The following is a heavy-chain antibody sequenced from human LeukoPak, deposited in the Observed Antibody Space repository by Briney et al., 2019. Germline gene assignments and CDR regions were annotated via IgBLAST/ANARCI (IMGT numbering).Heavy chain of an antibody. D-gene: IGHD2-2*01. J-gene: IGHJ4*02. CDR3: ARDRDLGVVTPWCDY. CDR1: GFTFSNYG. CDR2: ISYDGSVR. V-gene: IGHV3-30*03. Sequence: GRSLRLSCAASGFTFSNYGTQWVRQAPGKGLEWVAIISYDGSVRYYGDSARGRFTISRDNFKNTVYLQMNSLRADDTAVYYCARDRDLGVVTPWCDYWGQGVLVTVSS.